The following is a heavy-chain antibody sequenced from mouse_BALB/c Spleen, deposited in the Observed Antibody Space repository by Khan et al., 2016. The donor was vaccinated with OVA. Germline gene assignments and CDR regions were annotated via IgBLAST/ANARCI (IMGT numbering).Heavy chain of an antibody. J-gene: IGHJ3*01. CDR2: IFPVTGTT. CDR3: ARGYFGNYEFAY. CDR1: GYTFTSYW. D-gene: IGHD2-1*01. Sequence: QVQLQQSGAELVKPGASVKLSCKTSGYTFTSYWIQWVKQRPGQGLGWIGQIFPVTGTTYYNENFKGKATLTVDTSSNTAYMQFSSLTSEDSAGYFCARGYFGNYEFAYWGQGTLVTVSP. V-gene: IGHV1S132*01.